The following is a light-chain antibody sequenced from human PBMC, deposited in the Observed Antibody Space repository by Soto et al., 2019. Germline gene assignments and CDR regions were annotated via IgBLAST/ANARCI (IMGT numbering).Light chain of an antibody. CDR2: EVT. CDR3: ASYAGTKLFV. Sequence: QSVLTQPPSASGSPGQSLTISCTGTSSDVGGYNYVSWYQQRPGKAPKLVIYEVTKSPSGVPDRFSGSKSGSTASLTVSGLQADDEAEYYCASYAGTKLFVFGSGTKLTVL. J-gene: IGLJ1*01. V-gene: IGLV2-8*01. CDR1: SSDVGGYNY.